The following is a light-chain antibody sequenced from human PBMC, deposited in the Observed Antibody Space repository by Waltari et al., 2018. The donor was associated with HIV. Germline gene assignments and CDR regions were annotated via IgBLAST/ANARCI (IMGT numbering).Light chain of an antibody. V-gene: IGLV2-14*03. CDR2: DVD. Sequence: SAVTQPASVSGLPGKSITISCTGGDSDFGLYNFVSWYQQHPGRVPRLILYDVDSRAPGISDRFSGSRSVPTASLNISRLRAEDEADYYCASFTGDDTLLFGGGTKVTVL. CDR3: ASFTGDDTLL. CDR1: DSDFGLYNF. J-gene: IGLJ3*02.